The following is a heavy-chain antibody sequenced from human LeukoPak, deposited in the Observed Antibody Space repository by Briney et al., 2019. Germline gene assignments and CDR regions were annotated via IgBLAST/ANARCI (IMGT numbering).Heavy chain of an antibody. CDR3: ARGAIYSLSSHALDI. CDR2: IYYSGST. D-gene: IGHD2-15*01. Sequence: SETLSLTCTVSGGSISSYYWSWIRQPPGKGLEWIGYIYYSGSTNYNPSLKSRVTISVDTSKNQFSLKLSSVTAADTAVYYCARGAIYSLSSHALDIWGQGTMVTVSS. V-gene: IGHV4-59*01. CDR1: GGSISSYY. J-gene: IGHJ3*02.